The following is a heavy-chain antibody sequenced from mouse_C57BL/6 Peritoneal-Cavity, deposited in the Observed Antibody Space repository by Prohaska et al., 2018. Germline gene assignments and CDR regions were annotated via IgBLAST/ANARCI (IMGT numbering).Heavy chain of an antibody. V-gene: IGHV5-17*01. CDR2: ISSGSSTI. J-gene: IGHJ1*03. CDR1: GFTFSDYG. Sequence: GESGGGLVKPGGSLKLSCAASGFTFSDYGMHWVRQAPEKGLEWVAYISSGSSTIYYADTVKGRFTISRDNAKNTLFLQMTSLRSEDTAMYYCARDDYDPYWYFDVWGTGTTVTVSS. D-gene: IGHD2-4*01. CDR3: ARDDYDPYWYFDV.